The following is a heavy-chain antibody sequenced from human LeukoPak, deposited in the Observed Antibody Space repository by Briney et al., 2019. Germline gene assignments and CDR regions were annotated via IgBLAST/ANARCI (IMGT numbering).Heavy chain of an antibody. Sequence: RSSETLSLTCTVSGASISSGDYYWGWIRQPPGRGLEWIGTIYYSGSTNYNPSLKSRVTISVDTSENQFSLRLTSVTATDTAVYYCVRRGQRLNPGLYYFDHWGQGTLVTVSS. D-gene: IGHD6-25*01. J-gene: IGHJ4*02. V-gene: IGHV4-39*01. CDR1: GASISSGDYY. CDR3: VRRGQRLNPGLYYFDH. CDR2: IYYSGST.